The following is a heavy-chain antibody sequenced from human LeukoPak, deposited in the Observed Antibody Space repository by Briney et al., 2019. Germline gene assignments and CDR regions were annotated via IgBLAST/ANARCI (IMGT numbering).Heavy chain of an antibody. D-gene: IGHD3-3*01. Sequence: GRSLRLSCAASGFTFSSYVMHWVRQAPGKGLEWVAVISYDGSNKYYADSVKGRFTTSRDNSKNTLYLQMNSLRAEDTALYYCARDGPLITIFGYFDYWGQGTLVSVSS. CDR2: ISYDGSNK. V-gene: IGHV3-30*04. CDR1: GFTFSSYV. CDR3: ARDGPLITIFGYFDY. J-gene: IGHJ4*02.